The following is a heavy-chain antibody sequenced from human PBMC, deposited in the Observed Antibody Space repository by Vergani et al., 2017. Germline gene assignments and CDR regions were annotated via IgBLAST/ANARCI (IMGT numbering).Heavy chain of an antibody. D-gene: IGHD4/OR15-4a*01. Sequence: EVQLVESGGGLVKRGGSLRLSCAASGFTFSSYSMNWVRQAPGKGLEWVSAISARYPSTYYADSVKGRFTISRDNSKNTLYLQMNSLRAEDTAVYYCAKDQVPSEAHDYWGQGTLVTVSS. V-gene: IGHV3-23*04. CDR3: AKDQVPSEAHDY. CDR1: GFTFSSYS. J-gene: IGHJ4*02. CDR2: ISARYPST.